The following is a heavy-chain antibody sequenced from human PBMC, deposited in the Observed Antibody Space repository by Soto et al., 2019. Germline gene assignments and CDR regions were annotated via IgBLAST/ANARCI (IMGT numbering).Heavy chain of an antibody. D-gene: IGHD3-10*01. Sequence: QVQLVQSGTEVRKPGASVRVSCKASGYTFTAFAMHWVRQAPGQRPEWMGWINADNGNTRYSQKFQGRVTFTRDTSANTAYLELSSLESDDTAVYYCASDGSGYYGSGSYPDWGQGTLVTVSS. J-gene: IGHJ4*02. CDR3: ASDGSGYYGSGSYPD. V-gene: IGHV1-3*01. CDR2: INADNGNT. CDR1: GYTFTAFA.